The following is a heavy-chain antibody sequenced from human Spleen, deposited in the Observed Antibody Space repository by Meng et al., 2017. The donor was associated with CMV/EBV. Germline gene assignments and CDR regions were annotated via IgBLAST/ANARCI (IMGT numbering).Heavy chain of an antibody. CDR2: ISSSSSYM. D-gene: IGHD3-3*01. CDR1: GLTFSSYS. Sequence: SGLTFSSYSMNWVRRAPGKGLEWVSSISSSSSYMYYADSVKGRFTISRDNAKNSLYLQMNSLRAEDTAVYYCARENDFWSGYYHFDYWGQGTLVTVSS. V-gene: IGHV3-21*01. CDR3: ARENDFWSGYYHFDY. J-gene: IGHJ4*02.